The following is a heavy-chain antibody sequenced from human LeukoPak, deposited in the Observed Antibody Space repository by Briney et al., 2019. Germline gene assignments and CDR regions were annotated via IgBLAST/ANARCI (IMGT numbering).Heavy chain of an antibody. CDR3: ARIDYDILTGYS. CDR1: GGSFSGYY. J-gene: IGHJ5*02. CDR2: MFYSGST. D-gene: IGHD3-9*01. V-gene: IGHV4-34*12. Sequence: SETLSLTCAVYGGSFSGYYWSWIRQPPGKGLEWIGSMFYSGSTYYNPSLKSRVTISADMSKNQFSLKLSSVTAADTAVYYCARIDYDILTGYSWGQGTLVTVSS.